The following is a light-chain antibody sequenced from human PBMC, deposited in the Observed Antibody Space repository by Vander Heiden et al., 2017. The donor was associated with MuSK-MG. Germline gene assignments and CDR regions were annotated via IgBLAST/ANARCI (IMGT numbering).Light chain of an antibody. CDR3: QQYDRYPYT. CDR2: KAS. Sequence: DIQMTQSPSTLSASVGDRVTITCRASQDISTWLAWYQQKPGKAPKLLIYKASNLDSGVPSRFSGRGSGTEFTVTINSLQPDDLATYHCQQYDRYPYTFGQGTKLEIK. CDR1: QDISTW. J-gene: IGKJ2*01. V-gene: IGKV1-5*03.